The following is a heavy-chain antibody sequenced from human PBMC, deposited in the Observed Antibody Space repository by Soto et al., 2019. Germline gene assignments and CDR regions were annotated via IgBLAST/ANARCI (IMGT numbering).Heavy chain of an antibody. J-gene: IGHJ6*02. Sequence: TRRVPCAVSGGSLSRYTGSWIRHPPGKGGECILEINHVGSTNYNPPLKSRVTILVETSKNQSSLKLISVTASDTAVYYCETLVWRGSRTEENYHYCRIEILVQATTV. CDR2: INHVGST. D-gene: IGHD3-10*01. V-gene: IGHV4-34*01. CDR3: ETLVWRGSRTEENYHYCRIEI. CDR1: GGSLSRYT.